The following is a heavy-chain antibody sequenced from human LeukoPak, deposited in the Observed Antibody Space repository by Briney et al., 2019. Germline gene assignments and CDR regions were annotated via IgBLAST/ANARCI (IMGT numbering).Heavy chain of an antibody. J-gene: IGHJ3*02. CDR1: GGSISVYY. V-gene: IGHV4-59*01. CDR3: ARLRRYGGNSPRAFDI. Sequence: PSETLSLTCTVSGGSISVYYWSWIRQPPGKGLERIGYIHYSGSTNYNPSLKSRLTISVDTSKNQFSLKLSSVTAADTAVYYCARLRRYGGNSPRAFDIWGQGTMVTVSS. CDR2: IHYSGST. D-gene: IGHD4-23*01.